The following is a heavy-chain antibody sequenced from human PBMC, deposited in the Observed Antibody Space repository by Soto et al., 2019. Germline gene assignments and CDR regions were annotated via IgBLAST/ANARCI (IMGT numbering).Heavy chain of an antibody. CDR1: GFTFSSYA. Sequence: GGSLRLSCAASGFTFSSYAMSWVRQAPGKGLEWVSAISGSGGSTYYADSVKGRFTISRDNSKNTLYLQMNSLRAEDTAVYYCAKDHVVGGDMTTGAFDIWGQGTMVTVSS. CDR2: ISGSGGST. J-gene: IGHJ3*02. D-gene: IGHD4-17*01. V-gene: IGHV3-23*01. CDR3: AKDHVVGGDMTTGAFDI.